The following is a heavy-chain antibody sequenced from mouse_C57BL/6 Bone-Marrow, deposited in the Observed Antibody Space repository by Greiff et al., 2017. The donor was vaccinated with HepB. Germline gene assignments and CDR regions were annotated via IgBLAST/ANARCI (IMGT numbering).Heavy chain of an antibody. D-gene: IGHD1-1*01. V-gene: IGHV5-16*01. Sequence: EVKVVESEGGLVQPGSSMKLSCTASGFTFSDYYMAWVRQVPEKGLEWVANINYDGSSTYYLDSLKSRFIISRDNAKNILYLQMSSLKSEDTATYYCARRRNYYGSSAGAMDYWGQGTSVTVSS. CDR3: ARRRNYYGSSAGAMDY. J-gene: IGHJ4*01. CDR1: GFTFSDYY. CDR2: INYDGSST.